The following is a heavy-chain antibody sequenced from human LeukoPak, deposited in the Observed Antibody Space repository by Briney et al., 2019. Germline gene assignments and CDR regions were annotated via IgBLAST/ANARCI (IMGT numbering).Heavy chain of an antibody. CDR3: AKDPYHYDSSGYYYVD. CDR1: GFTLSSYA. D-gene: IGHD3-22*01. CDR2: ISGSGGST. Sequence: PGGSLRLSCAASGFTLSSYAMSWVRQAPGKGLEWVSAISGSGGSTYYADSVKGRFTISRDNSKNTLYLQMNSLRAEDTAVYYCAKDPYHYDSSGYYYVDWGQGTLVTVSS. J-gene: IGHJ4*02. V-gene: IGHV3-23*01.